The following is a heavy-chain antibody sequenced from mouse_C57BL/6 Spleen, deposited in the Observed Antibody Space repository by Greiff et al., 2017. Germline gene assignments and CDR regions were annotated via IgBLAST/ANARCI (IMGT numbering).Heavy chain of an antibody. CDR2: ILPGSGST. V-gene: IGHV1-9*01. J-gene: IGHJ2*01. CDR1: GYTFTGYW. D-gene: IGHD2-5*01. CDR3: AKGGYSNYVYFDY. Sequence: QVQLHQSGAELMKPGASVKLSCKATGYTFTGYWIEWVKQRPGHGLEWIGEILPGSGSTNYNEKFKGKATFTADTSSNTAYMQLSSLTTEDAAIYYCAKGGYSNYVYFDYWGQGTTLTVSS.